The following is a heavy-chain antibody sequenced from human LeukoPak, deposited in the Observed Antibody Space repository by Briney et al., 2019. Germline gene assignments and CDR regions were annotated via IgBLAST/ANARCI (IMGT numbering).Heavy chain of an antibody. CDR3: ARGDCSVSGCHGGNWFDP. Sequence: ASVTVSCKASGYTFTGYYIHWVRQAPGHGLEWMGWINPSSGGTNYAQSFQGRVTMTRDTSSSTAHMELSRLRSDDTAVYYCARGDCSVSGCHGGNWFDPWGQGTLVTVSP. J-gene: IGHJ5*02. D-gene: IGHD2-15*01. CDR2: INPSSGGT. V-gene: IGHV1-2*02. CDR1: GYTFTGYY.